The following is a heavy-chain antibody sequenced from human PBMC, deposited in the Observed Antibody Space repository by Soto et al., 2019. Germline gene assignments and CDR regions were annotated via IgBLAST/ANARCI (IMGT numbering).Heavy chain of an antibody. CDR2: IIPIFGTA. CDR1: GGTFISYA. Sequence: SVKVSCKASGGTFISYAISWVRQAPGQGLEWMGGIIPIFGTANYAQKFQGRVTITADESTSTAYMELSSLRSEDTAVYYCARDLGYYDSSGYYYVLGMDVWGQGTTVTVSS. J-gene: IGHJ6*02. CDR3: ARDLGYYDSSGYYYVLGMDV. V-gene: IGHV1-69*13. D-gene: IGHD3-22*01.